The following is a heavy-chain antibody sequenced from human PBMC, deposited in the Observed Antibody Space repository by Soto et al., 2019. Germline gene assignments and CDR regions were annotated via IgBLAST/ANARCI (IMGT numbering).Heavy chain of an antibody. D-gene: IGHD4-17*01. Sequence: EVQLLESGGGLVQPGGSLRLSCAVSGFTFSTYAMSWVRQAPGQGLEWVSSISGRGERTDYAESVKGRFTISRDNSKNTLYLQMNSLRAEDTAVYYCAKGALTAVVINYWGQGTLVTVFS. CDR1: GFTFSTYA. CDR3: AKGALTAVVINY. CDR2: ISGRGERT. J-gene: IGHJ4*02. V-gene: IGHV3-23*01.